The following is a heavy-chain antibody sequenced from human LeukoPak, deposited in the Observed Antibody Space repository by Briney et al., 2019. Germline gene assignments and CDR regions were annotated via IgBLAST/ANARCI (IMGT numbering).Heavy chain of an antibody. J-gene: IGHJ4*02. Sequence: GASVKVSCKASGYSFTNYYIHWVRQAPGQGLEWMGIVNPSGGSTTYAQEFQGRVTMTRNTSISTAYMELSSLRSEDTAVYYCARAASQFDYWGQGTLVTVSS. CDR3: ARAASQFDY. CDR2: VNPSGGST. CDR1: GYSFTNYY. V-gene: IGHV1-46*01.